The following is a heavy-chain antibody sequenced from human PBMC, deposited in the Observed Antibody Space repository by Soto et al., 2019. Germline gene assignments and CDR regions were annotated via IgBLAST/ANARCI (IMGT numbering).Heavy chain of an antibody. Sequence: QITLKESGPTLVKPTQTLTLTCTFSGFSLSTRGVGVGWIRQPPGKALEWLALIYWDGYKHYSPSLESRLTIPGDTPKNQVVLTMTKLGPVDTATYYCAHKGGGDRILDYWGQGTLVTVSS. CDR3: AHKGGGDRILDY. V-gene: IGHV2-5*02. CDR1: GFSLSTRGVG. D-gene: IGHD3-16*01. CDR2: IYWDGYK. J-gene: IGHJ4*02.